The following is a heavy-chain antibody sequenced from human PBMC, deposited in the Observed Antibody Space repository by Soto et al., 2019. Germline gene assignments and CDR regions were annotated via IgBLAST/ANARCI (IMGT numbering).Heavy chain of an antibody. D-gene: IGHD3-16*02. Sequence: GSLRLSCAASGFTVSSNYMSWVRQAPGKGLEWVSVIYSGGSTYYADSVKGRFTISRDNSKNTLYLQMNSLRAEDTAGYYCERVRDLSYFGLWCRGTLSTVST. CDR1: GFTVSSNY. V-gene: IGHV3-66*01. CDR3: ERVRDLSYFGL. CDR2: IYSGGST. J-gene: IGHJ2*01.